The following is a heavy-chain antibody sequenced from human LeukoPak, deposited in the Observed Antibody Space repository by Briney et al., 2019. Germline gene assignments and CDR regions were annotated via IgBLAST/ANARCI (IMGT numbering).Heavy chain of an antibody. V-gene: IGHV3-30*03. Sequence: RAGRSLRLSCAASGFTFSSYSMNWVRQAPGKGLEWVAVLLYGGSNKYHADSVKGRLTISRDNSKNTLYLQMNSLRAEDTAVYYCARDRVECSRTSCYGQWLVLGYYFDYWGQGTLVTVSS. CDR3: ARDRVECSRTSCYGQWLVLGYYFDY. J-gene: IGHJ4*02. CDR1: GFTFSSYS. CDR2: LLYGGSNK. D-gene: IGHD2-2*01.